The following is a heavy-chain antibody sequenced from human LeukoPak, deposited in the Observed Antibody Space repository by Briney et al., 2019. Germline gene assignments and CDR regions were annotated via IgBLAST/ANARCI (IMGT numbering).Heavy chain of an antibody. D-gene: IGHD6-13*01. Sequence: GGSLRLSCAASGFTFSSYEMNWVRQAPGKGLEWVSYISSSGSTIYYADSVKGRFTISRDNAKNSLYLQMNSLRAEDTAVYYYARVSSSWYGDYWGQGTLVTVSS. CDR1: GFTFSSYE. CDR3: ARVSSSWYGDY. V-gene: IGHV3-48*03. J-gene: IGHJ4*02. CDR2: ISSSGSTI.